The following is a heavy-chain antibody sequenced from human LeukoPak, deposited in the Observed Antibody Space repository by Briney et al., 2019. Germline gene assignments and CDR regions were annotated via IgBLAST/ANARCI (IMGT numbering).Heavy chain of an antibody. CDR3: AGESGLRNGVDV. V-gene: IGHV3-66*02. Sequence: GGSLRLSCAAPEFSVSSNYMNWVREAPGKGVGWVSVIYSDGATFYADYVKGRFTISRDSSSNTLFAQMNSLKPEDTGVYYCAGESGLRNGVDVWGLGTTVTVSS. D-gene: IGHD2-8*01. CDR2: IYSDGAT. J-gene: IGHJ6*02. CDR1: EFSVSSNY.